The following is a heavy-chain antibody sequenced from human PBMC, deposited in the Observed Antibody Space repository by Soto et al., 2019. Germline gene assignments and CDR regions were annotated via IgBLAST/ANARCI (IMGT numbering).Heavy chain of an antibody. V-gene: IGHV2-5*02. D-gene: IGHD2-2*01. Sequence: SGPTLVNPTQTLTLTCSFSRFSLSTNGVGVGWIRQPPGKALDWLALIYWDDDEQYRPSLKTRLTITKDTSKNQVVLTMTNVDPVDTATYFCARRPSFCNSTSCPPPGYFDYWGQGVLVTVPQ. CDR2: IYWDDDE. CDR1: RFSLSTNGVG. J-gene: IGHJ4*02. CDR3: ARRPSFCNSTSCPPPGYFDY.